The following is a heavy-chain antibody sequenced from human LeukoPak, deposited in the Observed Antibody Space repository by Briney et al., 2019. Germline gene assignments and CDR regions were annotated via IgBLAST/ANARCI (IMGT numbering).Heavy chain of an antibody. CDR3: ARAPGGSGWSSELDY. V-gene: IGHV4-61*02. Sequence: SETLSLTCTVSGGSITSGVYYWSWIRQPAGKGLEWIGRISTSTSGSTNYNPSLKSRVTISVDTSKNQFSLKLSSVTAADTAVYYCARAPGGSGWSSELDYWGQGTLVTVSS. CDR1: GGSITSGVYY. CDR2: ISTSTSGST. J-gene: IGHJ4*02. D-gene: IGHD6-19*01.